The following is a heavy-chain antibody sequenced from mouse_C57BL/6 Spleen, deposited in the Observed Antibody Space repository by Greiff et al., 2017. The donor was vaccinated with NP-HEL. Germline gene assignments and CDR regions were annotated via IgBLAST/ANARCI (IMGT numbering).Heavy chain of an antibody. CDR1: GYAFSSSW. CDR3: ARGGAWFAY. CDR2: IYPGDGDT. Sequence: QVQLKESGPELVKPGASVKISCKASGYAFSSSWMNWVKQRPGKGLEWIGRIYPGDGDTNYNGKFKGKATLTADKSSSTAYMQLSSLTSEDSAVYFCARGGAWFAYWGQGTLVTVSA. J-gene: IGHJ3*01. V-gene: IGHV1-82*01.